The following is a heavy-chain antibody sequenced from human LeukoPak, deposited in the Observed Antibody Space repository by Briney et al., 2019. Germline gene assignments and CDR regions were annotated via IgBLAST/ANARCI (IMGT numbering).Heavy chain of an antibody. CDR3: AKDRRVGATKGLGAFDK. CDR1: GFTFSNYA. D-gene: IGHD1-26*01. V-gene: IGHV3-23*01. J-gene: IGHJ3*02. Sequence: PGGSLRLSCAASGFTFSNYAMSWVRQAPGKGLEWVSAISGSGGSTYYGDSVKGRFPISRDNSKNTLYLQMNSLRAEDTAVYYCAKDRRVGATKGLGAFDKWGQGTMVIVSS. CDR2: ISGSGGST.